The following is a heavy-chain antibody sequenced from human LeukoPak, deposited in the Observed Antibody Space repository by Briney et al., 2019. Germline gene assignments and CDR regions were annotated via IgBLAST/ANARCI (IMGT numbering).Heavy chain of an antibody. CDR1: GGTFSSYA. V-gene: IGHV1-69*06. D-gene: IGHD6-13*01. CDR3: ATSRYSSSGYYYMDV. Sequence: ASVKVSCKASGGTFSSYAISWVRQAPGQGLEWMGGIIPIFGTANYAQKFQGRVTITADKSTSTAYMELSSLRFEDTAVYYCATSRYSSSGYYYMDVWGKGTTVTVSS. CDR2: IIPIFGTA. J-gene: IGHJ6*03.